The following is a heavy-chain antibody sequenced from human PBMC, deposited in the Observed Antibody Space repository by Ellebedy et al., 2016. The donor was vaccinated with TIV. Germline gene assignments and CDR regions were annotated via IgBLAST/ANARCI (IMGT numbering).Heavy chain of an antibody. D-gene: IGHD1-1*01. J-gene: IGHJ4*02. CDR3: ARETDDLDY. V-gene: IGHV1-18*01. Sequence: ASVKVSCKASGYTFTAYGITWVRQAPGYGLEWMGWISAYNGNTKYAQKLQGRVTMTTDTSTNTAYMELRSLISDETAVYYCARETDDLDYWGQGTLVTVSS. CDR2: ISAYNGNT. CDR1: GYTFTAYG.